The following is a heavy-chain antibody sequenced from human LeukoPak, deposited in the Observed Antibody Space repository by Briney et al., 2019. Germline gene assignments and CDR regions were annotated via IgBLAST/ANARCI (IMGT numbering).Heavy chain of an antibody. V-gene: IGHV3-74*01. J-gene: IGHJ4*02. D-gene: IGHD6-13*01. Sequence: PGGSLRLSCAASGFTFSSYWMHWVRQAPGKGLVWVSRINSDGSSTSYADSVKGRFTISRDNAKNTLYLQMNSLRAEDTAVYYCARSSSWFYYFDYWGREPWSPSPQ. CDR1: GFTFSSYW. CDR3: ARSSSWFYYFDY. CDR2: INSDGSST.